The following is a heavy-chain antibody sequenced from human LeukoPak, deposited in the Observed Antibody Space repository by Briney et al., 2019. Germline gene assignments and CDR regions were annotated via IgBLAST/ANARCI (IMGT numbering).Heavy chain of an antibody. Sequence: SETLSLTCSVSGGSISSSYWSWSRQPPGKGLQWIAYIDPSGSTNYNPSLKSRTTTSVDTSKNQLSLRLSSVTAADTAVYYCARHIYREGSPFDLWGQGSLVTVSS. D-gene: IGHD5-18*01. CDR1: GGSISSSY. CDR2: IDPSGST. J-gene: IGHJ5*02. V-gene: IGHV4-4*08. CDR3: ARHIYREGSPFDL.